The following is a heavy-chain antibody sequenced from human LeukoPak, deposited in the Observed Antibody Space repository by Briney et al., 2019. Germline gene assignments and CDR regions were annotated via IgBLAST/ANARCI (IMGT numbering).Heavy chain of an antibody. Sequence: GASVKVSCKASGYTFTGYYMHWVRQAPGQGLEWMGWINPNSGGTNYAQKFQGRVTMTRDTSISTAYMELSSLRSEDTAVYYCARDLAGSGSGRDPTRRGWFDPWGQGTLVTVSS. D-gene: IGHD3-10*01. CDR3: ARDLAGSGSGRDPTRRGWFDP. CDR1: GYTFTGYY. V-gene: IGHV1-2*02. CDR2: INPNSGGT. J-gene: IGHJ5*02.